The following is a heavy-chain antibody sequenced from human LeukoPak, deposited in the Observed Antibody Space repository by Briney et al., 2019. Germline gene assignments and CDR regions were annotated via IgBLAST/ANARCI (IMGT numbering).Heavy chain of an antibody. D-gene: IGHD2-2*01. CDR1: GGSISSYY. V-gene: IGHV4-4*07. Sequence: SETLSLTCTVSGGSISSYYRSWMRQPAGKGLEWIGRIYTSGSTNYNPSLKSRVTMSVDTSKNQFSLKLSSVTAADTAVYYCAREGISDIVVVPAAMGFDYWGQGTLVTVSS. CDR2: IYTSGST. J-gene: IGHJ4*02. CDR3: AREGISDIVVVPAAMGFDY.